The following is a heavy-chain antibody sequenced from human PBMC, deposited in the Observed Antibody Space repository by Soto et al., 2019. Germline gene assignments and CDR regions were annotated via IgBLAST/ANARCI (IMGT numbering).Heavy chain of an antibody. CDR1: GFTFSSYA. V-gene: IGHV3-23*01. CDR3: AKDGYFGSSFDY. Sequence: AGGSLRLSCAASGFTFSSYAMSWVRQAPGKGLEWVSAISGSGDSTYYADSVKGRFTISRDNSKNTLYLQMNSLRAEDTAVYYCAKDGYFGSSFDYWGQGTLVTVSS. D-gene: IGHD1-26*01. CDR2: ISGSGDST. J-gene: IGHJ4*02.